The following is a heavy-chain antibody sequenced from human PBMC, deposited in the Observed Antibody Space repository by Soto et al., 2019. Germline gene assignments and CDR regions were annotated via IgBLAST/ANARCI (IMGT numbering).Heavy chain of an antibody. J-gene: IGHJ4*02. CDR3: ARVGDYYYDSSGYYWSAFFDY. D-gene: IGHD3-22*01. V-gene: IGHV4-31*03. Sequence: QVQLQESGPGLVKPSQTLSLTCTVSGGSISSGGYYWSWIRQHPGKGLEWIGYIYYSGSTYYNPSLKSRATISVDTSKNQFSLKLSSVTAADTAVYYCARVGDYYYDSSGYYWSAFFDYWGQGTLVTVSS. CDR1: GGSISSGGYY. CDR2: IYYSGST.